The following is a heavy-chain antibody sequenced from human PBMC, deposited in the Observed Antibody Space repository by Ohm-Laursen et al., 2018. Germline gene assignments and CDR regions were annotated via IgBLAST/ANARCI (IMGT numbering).Heavy chain of an antibody. J-gene: IGHJ4*02. CDR3: ASGVTRANFDY. Sequence: ASVKVSCKASGYTFTSYDINWVRQATGQGLEWMGWMNPNSGNTGYAQKFQGRVTMTTDTSTSTAYMELRSLRSDDTAVYYCASGVTRANFDYWGQGTLVTVSS. CDR2: MNPNSGNT. CDR1: GYTFTSYD. V-gene: IGHV1-8*01. D-gene: IGHD2-21*02.